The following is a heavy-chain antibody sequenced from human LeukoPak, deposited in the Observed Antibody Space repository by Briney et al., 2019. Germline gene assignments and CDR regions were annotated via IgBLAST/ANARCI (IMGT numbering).Heavy chain of an antibody. J-gene: IGHJ3*02. Sequence: PGGSLRLSCAASGFTFSSYWMHWVRQAPGKGLVWVSRINSDGSSTSYADSVKGRFTISRDNSKNTLYLQMNSLRAEDTAVYYCAKNVLLWFGESPGNAFDIWGQGTMVTVSS. CDR1: GFTFSSYW. V-gene: IGHV3-74*01. CDR2: INSDGSST. CDR3: AKNVLLWFGESPGNAFDI. D-gene: IGHD3-10*01.